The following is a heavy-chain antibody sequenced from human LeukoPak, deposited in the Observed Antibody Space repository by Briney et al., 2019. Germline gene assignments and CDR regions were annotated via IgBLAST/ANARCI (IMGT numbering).Heavy chain of an antibody. CDR3: ARRSDYINY. CDR2: IYPGDSDT. CDR1: VYSFTSYW. J-gene: IGHJ4*02. V-gene: IGHV5-51*01. Sequence: GEPLKISCKGSVYSFTSYWIGWVRQMPGKGLEGMGIIYPGDSDTRYNPSFEGQVNISVDKYISTAYLQWSRLKASDTAMYYCARRSDYINYWGQGTLVTVSS.